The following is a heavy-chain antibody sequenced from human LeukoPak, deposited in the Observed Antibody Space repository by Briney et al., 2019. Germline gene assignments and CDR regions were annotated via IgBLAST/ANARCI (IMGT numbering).Heavy chain of an antibody. J-gene: IGHJ4*02. D-gene: IGHD6-6*01. Sequence: GGPLRLSCAASGFTFSSYGMHWVRQAPGKGLEWVAVISYDGSNKYYADSEKGRFTISRDNSKNTLYLQMNSLRAEDTAVYYCAREQEYSSSGIDYWGQGTLVTVSS. CDR1: GFTFSSYG. V-gene: IGHV3-30*03. CDR3: AREQEYSSSGIDY. CDR2: ISYDGSNK.